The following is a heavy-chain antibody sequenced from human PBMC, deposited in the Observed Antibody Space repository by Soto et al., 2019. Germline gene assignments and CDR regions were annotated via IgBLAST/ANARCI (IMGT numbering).Heavy chain of an antibody. J-gene: IGHJ6*02. CDR2: IWYDGSNK. V-gene: IGHV3-33*01. CDR1: GFTFSSYG. D-gene: IGHD6-6*01. CDR3: ARFQEYSGSTPPPGYYGMDV. Sequence: PGGSLRLSCAASGFTFSSYGMHWVRQAPGKGLEWVAVIWYDGSNKYYADSVKGRFTISRDNSKNTLYLQMNSLRAEDTAVYYCARFQEYSGSTPPPGYYGMDVWGQGTTVTVSS.